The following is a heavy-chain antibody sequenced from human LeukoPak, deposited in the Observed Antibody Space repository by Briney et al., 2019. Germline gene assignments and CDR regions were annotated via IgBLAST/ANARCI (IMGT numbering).Heavy chain of an antibody. Sequence: APVKVSCKASGGPFSRYAISWVRQAPGQGLEWMGGIIPNFGTANYAQKFQGRVTITADESTSTAYMELSSLRSEDTAVYYCARVGDCSGGSCYSGLFDPWGQGTLVTVSS. J-gene: IGHJ5*02. CDR2: IIPNFGTA. CDR3: ARVGDCSGGSCYSGLFDP. D-gene: IGHD2-15*01. V-gene: IGHV1-69*13. CDR1: GGPFSRYA.